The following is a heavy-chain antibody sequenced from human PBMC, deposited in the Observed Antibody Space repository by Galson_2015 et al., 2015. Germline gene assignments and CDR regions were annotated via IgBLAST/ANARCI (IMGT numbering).Heavy chain of an antibody. CDR1: GFTFSSYG. V-gene: IGHV3-21*01. Sequence: SLRLSCAASGFTFSSYGMNWVRQAPGKGLEWVSSISSSSSYIYYAKSVKGRFTISRDNAKNSLYLQMNSLRAEDTAVYYCARAPTETAPYYFDYWGQGTLVTVSS. J-gene: IGHJ4*02. D-gene: IGHD5-18*01. CDR2: ISSSSSYI. CDR3: ARAPTETAPYYFDY.